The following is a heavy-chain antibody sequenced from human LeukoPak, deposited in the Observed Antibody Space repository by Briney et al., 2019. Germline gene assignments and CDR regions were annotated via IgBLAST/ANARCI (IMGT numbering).Heavy chain of an antibody. Sequence: GALRLSCAASGFTFSDHAMSWVRQAPGKGLEWVSAIRGTGTTTFYAASVKGRFTISRDNSKNTADLQMNSLRAEDTAVYYCAKVSWLGTLPSYHFDSWGQGTQVTVSS. CDR1: GFTFSDHA. CDR2: IRGTGTTT. CDR3: AKVSWLGTLPSYHFDS. D-gene: IGHD6-19*01. V-gene: IGHV3-23*01. J-gene: IGHJ4*02.